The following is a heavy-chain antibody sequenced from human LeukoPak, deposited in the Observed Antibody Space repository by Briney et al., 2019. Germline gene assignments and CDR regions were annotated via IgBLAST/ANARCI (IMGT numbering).Heavy chain of an antibody. Sequence: GGSLRLSCTASGFSFSGHWMHWARQLPGKGLVWVSRISPTGSTTSYADSVKGRFTISRDNFKNMVYLQMNSLRAEDTAVYFCAREGYSSGWFRLWGQGTLVTVSS. V-gene: IGHV3-74*01. CDR2: ISPTGSTT. D-gene: IGHD6-19*01. CDR1: GFSFSGHW. J-gene: IGHJ4*02. CDR3: AREGYSSGWFRL.